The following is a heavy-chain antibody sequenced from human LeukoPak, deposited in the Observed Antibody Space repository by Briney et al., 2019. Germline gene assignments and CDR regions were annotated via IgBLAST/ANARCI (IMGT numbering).Heavy chain of an antibody. CDR2: ISSSSSYI. V-gene: IGHV3-21*01. D-gene: IGHD3-16*02. CDR3: ARSRLSHNWFDP. Sequence: GGPLRLSCAASGFTFSSYSMNWVRQAPGKGLEWVSSISSSSSYIYYADSVKGRFTISRDNAKNSLYLQMNSLRAEDTAVYYCARSRLSHNWFDPWGQGTLVTVSS. J-gene: IGHJ5*02. CDR1: GFTFSSYS.